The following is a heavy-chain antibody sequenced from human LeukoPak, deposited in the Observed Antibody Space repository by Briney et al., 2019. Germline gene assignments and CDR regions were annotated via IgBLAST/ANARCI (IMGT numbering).Heavy chain of an antibody. CDR3: ASQRGVLAWFWY. CDR2: IYYSGST. J-gene: IGHJ4*02. CDR1: GGSISSGDYY. Sequence: PSQTLSLTCTVSGGSISSGDYYWSWIRQPPGKGLEWIGYIYYSGSTYYNPSLKSRVTISVDTSKNQFSLKLSSVTAADTAVYYCASQRGVLAWFWYWGQGTLVTVSS. D-gene: IGHD3-3*01. V-gene: IGHV4-30-4*08.